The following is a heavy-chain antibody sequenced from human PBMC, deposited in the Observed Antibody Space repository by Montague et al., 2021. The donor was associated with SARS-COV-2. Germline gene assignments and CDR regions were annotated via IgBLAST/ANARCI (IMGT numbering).Heavy chain of an antibody. Sequence: SETLSLTCTVSDDSISRYYWTWIRQPPGKGLEWIGYIYYSGSANYNPSLKSRVTISVDTSKNQFSLKLSSVTAADTAVYYCARHTSATHPFFDSWGQGTLVTVSS. D-gene: IGHD1-26*01. V-gene: IGHV4-59*08. CDR1: DDSISRYY. CDR2: IYYSGSA. CDR3: ARHTSATHPFFDS. J-gene: IGHJ4*02.